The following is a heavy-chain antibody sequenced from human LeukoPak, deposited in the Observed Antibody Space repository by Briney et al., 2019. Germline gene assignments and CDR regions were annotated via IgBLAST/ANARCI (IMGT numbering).Heavy chain of an antibody. CDR1: GYTFTSYG. CDR2: ISAYNGNT. Sequence: GASVKVSCKASGYTFTSYGISWVRQAPGQGLEWMGWISAYNGNTNYAQKLQGRVTMTTDTSTSTAYMELRSLRSDDTAVYYCARDRTYSSGWQDRVNWFDPWGQGTLVTVSS. D-gene: IGHD6-19*01. J-gene: IGHJ5*02. V-gene: IGHV1-18*01. CDR3: ARDRTYSSGWQDRVNWFDP.